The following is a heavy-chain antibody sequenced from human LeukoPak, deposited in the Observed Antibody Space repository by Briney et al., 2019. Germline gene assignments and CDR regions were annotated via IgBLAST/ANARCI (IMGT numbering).Heavy chain of an antibody. D-gene: IGHD6-6*01. Sequence: QAGGSLRLSCAASGFTVSSNYMSWVRQAPGKGLEWVSVIYSGGSTYYADSVKGRFTISRDNSKNTLYLQMNSLRAEDTAVYYCARWSGSVTARNYYYYMDVWGEGTTVTVSS. CDR2: IYSGGST. J-gene: IGHJ6*03. CDR3: ARWSGSVTARNYYYYMDV. V-gene: IGHV3-53*01. CDR1: GFTVSSNY.